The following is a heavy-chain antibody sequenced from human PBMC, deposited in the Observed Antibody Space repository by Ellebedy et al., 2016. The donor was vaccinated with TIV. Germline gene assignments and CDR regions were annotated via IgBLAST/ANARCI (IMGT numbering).Heavy chain of an antibody. CDR1: GFTFSSYA. J-gene: IGHJ5*02. D-gene: IGHD6-19*01. Sequence: GGSLRLSXTASGFTFSSYAMSWVRQAPGKGLEWVSAISGSGGSTYYADSVKGRFTISRDNSKNTLNLQMNSLRAEDTAVYYCARHSSGWIRRSWFDPWGQGTLVTVSS. V-gene: IGHV3-23*01. CDR2: ISGSGGST. CDR3: ARHSSGWIRRSWFDP.